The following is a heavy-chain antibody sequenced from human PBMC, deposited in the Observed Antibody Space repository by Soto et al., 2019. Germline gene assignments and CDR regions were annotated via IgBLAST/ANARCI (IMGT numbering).Heavy chain of an antibody. D-gene: IGHD5-18*01. Sequence: QVQLVQSGAEVKKPGSSVKVSCKTSGGSQATSWVRQAPGHGPEWLGGIIGVFPTTNKAEKFEGRVTITADKSTGTAYMELSSLISVDTAVFYCAIVGPPLSGAFTYGYEGPFDYWGQGILVIVSS. J-gene: IGHJ4*02. V-gene: IGHV1-69*06. CDR2: IIGVFPTT. CDR1: GGSQA. CDR3: AIVGPPLSGAFTYGYEGPFDY.